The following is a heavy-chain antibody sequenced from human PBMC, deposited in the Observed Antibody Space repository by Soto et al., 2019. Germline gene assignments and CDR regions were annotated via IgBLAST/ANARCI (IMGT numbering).Heavy chain of an antibody. CDR3: AGARYIVVVVAATPANAFDI. V-gene: IGHV1-69*13. J-gene: IGHJ3*02. CDR1: GGTFSSYA. D-gene: IGHD2-15*01. Sequence: SVKVSCKASGGTFSSYAISWVRQAPGQGLEWMGGIIPIFGTANYAQKFQGRVTITADESTSTAYMELSSLRSEDTAVYYCAGARYIVVVVAATPANAFDIWGQGTMVTVSS. CDR2: IIPIFGTA.